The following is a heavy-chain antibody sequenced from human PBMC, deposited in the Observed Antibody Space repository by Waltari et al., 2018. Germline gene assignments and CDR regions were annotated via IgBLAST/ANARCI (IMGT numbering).Heavy chain of an antibody. CDR2: ISASGISI. Sequence: EAHLAESGGTLVQPGGSLRLPCVASGFPFSGASMNWGRQAPGKGLEWVAYISASGISIHYAASVKGRFTISRDNARNTLFLQMNNLRVDDTAVYYCAGPTWGQGTLVTVSS. CDR1: GFPFSGAS. CDR3: AGPT. J-gene: IGHJ1*01. V-gene: IGHV3-48*01.